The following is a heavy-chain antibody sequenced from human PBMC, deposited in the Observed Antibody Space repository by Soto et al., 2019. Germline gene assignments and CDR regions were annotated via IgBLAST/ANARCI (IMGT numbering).Heavy chain of an antibody. J-gene: IGHJ4*02. Sequence: GGSLRLSCAASGFTFSSYSMSWVRQAPGKGLEWVSGFRTGGDDGTTYYADSVKGRFTISRDNSKNTLFLQMNSLRAEDTAIYYCAKKVNTGPGSQYFLYWGLETLHTVST. CDR2: FRTGGDDGTT. CDR3: AKKVNTGPGSQYFLY. V-gene: IGHV3-23*01. CDR1: GFTFSSYS. D-gene: IGHD3-10*01.